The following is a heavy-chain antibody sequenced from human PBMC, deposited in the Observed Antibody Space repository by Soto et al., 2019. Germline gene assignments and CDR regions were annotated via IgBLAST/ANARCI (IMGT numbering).Heavy chain of an antibody. J-gene: IGHJ4*02. V-gene: IGHV3-64D*06. CDR1: GFTFSSYA. D-gene: IGHD3-10*01. CDR3: VKVAKLLWFGYPDY. Sequence: PGGSLRLSCSASGFTFSSYAMHWVRQAPGKGLEYVSAISSNGGSTYYADSVKGRFTISRDNSKNTLYLQMSSLRAEDTAVYYCVKVAKLLWFGYPDYWDQGPLVTVSS. CDR2: ISSNGGST.